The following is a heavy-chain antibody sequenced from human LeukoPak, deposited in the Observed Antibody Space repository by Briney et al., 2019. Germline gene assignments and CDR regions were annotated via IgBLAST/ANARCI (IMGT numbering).Heavy chain of an antibody. CDR3: ARSPPYGAGYFDY. V-gene: IGHV4-39*07. J-gene: IGHJ4*02. Sequence: SETLSLTCTVSSGSISSSIYYWGWIRQPPGKGLEWIGSIYYSGTTYYNPSLKSRVTISVDTSKNQFSLKLSSVTAADTAVYYCARSPPYGAGYFDYWGQGTLVTVSS. CDR2: IYYSGTT. D-gene: IGHD3-10*01. CDR1: SGSISSSIYY.